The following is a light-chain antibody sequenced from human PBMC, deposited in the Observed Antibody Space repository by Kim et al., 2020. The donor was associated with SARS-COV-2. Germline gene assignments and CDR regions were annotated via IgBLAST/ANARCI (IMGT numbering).Light chain of an antibody. Sequence: DIQMTQSPSTLSASVGDRVTITCRASQRIDAWLAWYQQKPGKGPSLLIYSASTLHSGVPSRLSGSGSGTQFTLTISSLQPDDFATYYCLQSNSYPYTFGKGTKRE. CDR2: SAS. CDR3: LQSNSYPYT. V-gene: IGKV1-5*03. CDR1: QRIDAW. J-gene: IGKJ2*01.